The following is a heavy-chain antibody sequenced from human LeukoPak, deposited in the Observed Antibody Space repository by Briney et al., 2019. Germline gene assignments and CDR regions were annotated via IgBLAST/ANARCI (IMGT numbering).Heavy chain of an antibody. D-gene: IGHD3-3*01. Sequence: GGSLRLPCAAFDFSFSDSTMSWVRQAAGKGLEWVSVISTNGVTTYYAESVKGRFTISRDNSQNMLFLQMDSLRAEDTAVYYCAKDQRFFNVWGKGTTVTVSS. CDR1: DFSFSDST. CDR2: ISTNGVTT. CDR3: AKDQRFFNV. V-gene: IGHV3-23*01. J-gene: IGHJ6*04.